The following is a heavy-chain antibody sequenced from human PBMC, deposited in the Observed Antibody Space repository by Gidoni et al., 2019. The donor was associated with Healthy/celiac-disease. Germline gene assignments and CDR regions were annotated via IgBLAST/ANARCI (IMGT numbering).Heavy chain of an antibody. V-gene: IGHV4-39*07. CDR3: ARAGRYSSGFGFDY. Sequence: QLQLQESGPGLVKPSETLSLTCTVSGGSISSSSYYWGWIRQPPGKGLEWIGSIYYSGSTYYNPSLKSRVTISVDTSKNQFSLKLSSVTAADTAVYYCARAGRYSSGFGFDYWGQGTLVTVSS. CDR2: IYYSGST. CDR1: GGSISSSSYY. D-gene: IGHD6-19*01. J-gene: IGHJ4*02.